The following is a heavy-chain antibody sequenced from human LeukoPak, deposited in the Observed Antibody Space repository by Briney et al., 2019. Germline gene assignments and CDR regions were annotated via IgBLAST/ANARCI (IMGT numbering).Heavy chain of an antibody. CDR3: ARPDHEGYFDY. CDR1: GFTFSSYA. Sequence: GGSLRLSCAASGFTFSSYAMHWVRQAPGKGLEWVAVISYDGSNKYYADSVKGRFTISRDNSKNTLYLQMNSLRAEDTAVYYCARPDHEGYFDYWGQGTLVTVSP. CDR2: ISYDGSNK. V-gene: IGHV3-30-3*01. J-gene: IGHJ4*02. D-gene: IGHD1-14*01.